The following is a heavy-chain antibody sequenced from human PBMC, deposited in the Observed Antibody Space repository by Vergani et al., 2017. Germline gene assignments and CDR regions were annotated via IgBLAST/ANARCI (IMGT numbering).Heavy chain of an antibody. CDR3: ARARGRTDMADY. CDR1: GGSFSGYY. J-gene: IGHJ4*02. D-gene: IGHD5-18*01. V-gene: IGHV4-34*01. Sequence: QVQLQQWGAGLLKPSETLSLTCAVYGGSFSGYYWSWIRQPPGKGLEWIGEINHSGSTNYNPSLKSRVTISVDTSKNQFSLKLSSVTAADTAVYYCARARGRTDMADYWGQGTLVTVSS. CDR2: INHSGST.